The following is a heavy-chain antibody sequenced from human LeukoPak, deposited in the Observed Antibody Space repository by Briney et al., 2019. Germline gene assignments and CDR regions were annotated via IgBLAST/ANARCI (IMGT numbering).Heavy chain of an antibody. CDR3: AKDTSSSSSFFYLDV. V-gene: IGHV3-9*01. CDR2: ISWNSRKM. Sequence: PGGSLRLSCAASGFTFDDYAMHWVRHAPGKGLEWVSGISWNSRKMDYADSVRGRFTISRDNDKNSVYLQMNSLTAEDTALYYCAKDTSSSSSFFYLDVWGKGTAVTVSS. J-gene: IGHJ6*03. D-gene: IGHD6-6*01. CDR1: GFTFDDYA.